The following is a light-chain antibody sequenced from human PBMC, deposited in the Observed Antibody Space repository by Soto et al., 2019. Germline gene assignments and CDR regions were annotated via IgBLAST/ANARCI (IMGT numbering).Light chain of an antibody. V-gene: IGKV3-15*01. CDR2: GAS. CDR1: QSVSSK. J-gene: IGKJ5*01. CDR3: QQYNSCTPYT. Sequence: EIVMTQSPATLSVSPGERATLSCRASQSVSSKVGWYQQKPGQAHRLLIYGASTRATGIPARFSGSGSGTDFTLTISSLQSEDSAVYYCQQYNSCTPYTFGQGTRLEIK.